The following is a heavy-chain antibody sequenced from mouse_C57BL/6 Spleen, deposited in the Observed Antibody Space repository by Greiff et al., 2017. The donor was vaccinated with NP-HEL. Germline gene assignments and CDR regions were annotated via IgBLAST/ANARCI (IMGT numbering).Heavy chain of an antibody. Sequence: EVKLEESGGGLVQPGGSLKLSCAASGFTFSDYGMAWVRQAPRQGPEWVAFISNLAYSIYYAATVKGRVTISRENATNTLYLEISSLRSEDTAVYYCARITTVGCYFDVWGTGTTVTVSS. CDR3: ARITTVGCYFDV. CDR1: GFTFSDYG. D-gene: IGHD1-1*01. CDR2: ISNLAYSI. J-gene: IGHJ1*03. V-gene: IGHV5-15*04.